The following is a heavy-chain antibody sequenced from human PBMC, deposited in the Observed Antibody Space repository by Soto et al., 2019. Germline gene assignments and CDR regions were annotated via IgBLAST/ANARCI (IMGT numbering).Heavy chain of an antibody. Sequence: QVQLQESGPGLVKPSQTLSVTCTVSGGSVSSDEYSWSWIRQHPGKGLEWIGYIRDSGSTYYNPSLECRVTISVDTSKNQFSLRLRSGTAADTAVYYCARAMANYFDYWGKGTLVTASS. CDR3: ARAMANYFDY. D-gene: IGHD2-8*01. CDR2: IRDSGST. J-gene: IGHJ4*02. CDR1: GGSVSSDEYS. V-gene: IGHV4-31*03.